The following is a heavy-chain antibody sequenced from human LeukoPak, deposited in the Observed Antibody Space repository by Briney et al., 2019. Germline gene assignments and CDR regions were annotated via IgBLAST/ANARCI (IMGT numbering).Heavy chain of an antibody. V-gene: IGHV4-39*01. J-gene: IGHJ4*02. CDR3: ASVSVNYPFPDY. CDR2: IYYSGST. CDR1: GGSISSSSYY. Sequence: SETLSLTCTVSGGSISSSSYYWGWIRQPPGKGLEWIGSIYYSGSTYYNPSLKSRVTISVDTSKNQFSLKLSSVTAADTAVYYCASVSVNYPFPDYWGQGTLVTVSS. D-gene: IGHD1-7*01.